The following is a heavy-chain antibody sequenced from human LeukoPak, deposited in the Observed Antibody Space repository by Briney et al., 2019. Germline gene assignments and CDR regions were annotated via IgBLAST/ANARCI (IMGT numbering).Heavy chain of an antibody. V-gene: IGHV4-34*01. D-gene: IGHD3-22*01. Sequence: PSGTLSLTCAVYGGSFSGYYWSWIRQPPGKGLEWIGEINHSGSTNYNPSLKSRVTISVDTSKNQFSLKLSSVTAADTAVYYCARAMDYYDSSGYYQDYWGQGTLVTVSS. CDR2: INHSGST. J-gene: IGHJ4*02. CDR1: GGSFSGYY. CDR3: ARAMDYYDSSGYYQDY.